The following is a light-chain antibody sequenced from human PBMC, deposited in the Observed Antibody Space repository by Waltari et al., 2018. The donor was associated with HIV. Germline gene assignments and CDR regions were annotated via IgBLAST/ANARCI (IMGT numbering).Light chain of an antibody. Sequence: VMTQSPATLSVSPGKRATLSCRASQSVSTNLAWYQQKPGQAPRLLIYGASIRATGIPGRFSGSGSGTEFTLTISSLQSEYFAVYYCQQYNNWPPWTFGQGTKVEIE. CDR1: QSVSTN. CDR3: QQYNNWPPWT. CDR2: GAS. V-gene: IGKV3-15*01. J-gene: IGKJ1*01.